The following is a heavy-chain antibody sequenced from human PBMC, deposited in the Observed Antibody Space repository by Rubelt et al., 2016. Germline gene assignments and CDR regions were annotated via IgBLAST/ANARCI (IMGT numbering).Heavy chain of an antibody. J-gene: IGHJ4*02. CDR1: GGSIRSSSYY. V-gene: IGHV4-39*01. CDR2: DYYSGST. CDR3: ASHRRWTGTDYFDY. D-gene: IGHD1-1*01. Sequence: QLQLQESGPGLVKPSETLSLPCTVSGGSIRSSSYYWGWISQPPGKGLEWIGRDYYSGSTYYNPSLKGRVTISVDTSKIQFSLKLSSVTAADTAVYYCASHRRWTGTDYFDYWGQGTLVTVSS.